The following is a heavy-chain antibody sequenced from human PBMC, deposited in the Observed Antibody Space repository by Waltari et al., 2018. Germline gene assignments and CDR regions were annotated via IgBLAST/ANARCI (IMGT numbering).Heavy chain of an antibody. CDR1: GGTFSSYA. CDR3: ASKKEGVRGERYYYYYGMDV. CDR2: IIPIFGTA. V-gene: IGHV1-69*05. D-gene: IGHD1-1*01. Sequence: QVQLVQSGAEVKKPGSSVKVSCKASGGTFSSYAISWVRQAPGQGLEWMGGIIPIFGTANYAQKFQGRVTITTDESTSTAYMELSSLRSEDTAVYYCASKKEGVRGERYYYYYGMDVWGQGTTVTVSS. J-gene: IGHJ6*02.